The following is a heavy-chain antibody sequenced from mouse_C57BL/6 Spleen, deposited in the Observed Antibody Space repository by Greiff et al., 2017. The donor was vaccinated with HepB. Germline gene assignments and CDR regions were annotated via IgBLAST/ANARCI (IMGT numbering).Heavy chain of an antibody. CDR1: GYAFSSSW. J-gene: IGHJ3*01. CDR2: IYPGDGDT. CDR3: AVSLYDGFAY. V-gene: IGHV1-82*01. D-gene: IGHD2-3*01. Sequence: VQLQQSGPELVKPGASVKISCKASGYAFSSSWMNWVKQRPGKGLEWIGRIYPGDGDTNYNGKFKGKATLTADKSSSTAYMQLSSLTSEDSAVYFCAVSLYDGFAYWGQGTLVTVSA.